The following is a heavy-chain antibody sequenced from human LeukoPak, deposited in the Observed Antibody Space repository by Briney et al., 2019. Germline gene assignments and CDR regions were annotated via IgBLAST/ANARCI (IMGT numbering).Heavy chain of an antibody. V-gene: IGHV3-21*01. CDR1: GFTFSSYS. Sequence: GGSRRLSCAASGFTFSSYSMNWVRQAPGKGLEWVSSISSSSSYIYYADSVKGRFTISRDNAKNSLYLQMNSLRAEDTAVYYCAARIAARPFDYWGQGTLVTVSS. CDR3: AARIAARPFDY. D-gene: IGHD6-6*01. CDR2: ISSSSSYI. J-gene: IGHJ4*02.